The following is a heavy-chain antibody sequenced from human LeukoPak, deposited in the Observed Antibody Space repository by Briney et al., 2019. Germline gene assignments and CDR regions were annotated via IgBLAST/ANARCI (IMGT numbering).Heavy chain of an antibody. V-gene: IGHV3-30*04. CDR2: ISYDGSSK. Sequence: PGGSLRLSCAASGFTFNTYAIHWVRQAPGKGLEWVAVISYDGSSKYYADSVKGRFTISRDNSKNTLYLQMNSLRAEDTAVYYCAKDRKYSSGWAEYYYGMDVWGQGTTVTVSS. J-gene: IGHJ6*02. CDR1: GFTFNTYA. CDR3: AKDRKYSSGWAEYYYGMDV. D-gene: IGHD6-19*01.